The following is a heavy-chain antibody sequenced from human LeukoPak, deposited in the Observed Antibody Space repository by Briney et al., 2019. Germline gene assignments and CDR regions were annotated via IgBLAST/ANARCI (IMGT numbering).Heavy chain of an antibody. CDR1: GFTFTTYS. J-gene: IGHJ3*02. CDR3: ARNDFGVVTPDAFDI. Sequence: GGSLRLACAASGFTFTTYSMNWVRQAPGKEPEWVSAVSSSSDYIYYADSVRGRFTISRDNAKNSLYLQLNSLRAEDTAVYYCARNDFGVVTPDAFDIWGQGTMVTVSS. D-gene: IGHD3-3*01. V-gene: IGHV3-21*01. CDR2: VSSSSDYI.